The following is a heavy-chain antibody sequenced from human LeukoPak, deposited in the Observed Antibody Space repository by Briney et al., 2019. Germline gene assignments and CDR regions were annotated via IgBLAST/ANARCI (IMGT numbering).Heavy chain of an antibody. CDR3: SRSYGDSGNHFYYMDD. CDR2: ISAYNDNT. Sequence: ASVKVSCKTSGYTFTNYGISWVRQAPGQGLEWMGWISAYNDNTNYAQKFQGRVTMTSDTSTSTAYMELRSLISDDTAVYYCSRSYGDSGNHFYYMDDWSKGTTVTVSS. CDR1: GYTFTNYG. V-gene: IGHV1-18*01. D-gene: IGHD4-17*01. J-gene: IGHJ6*03.